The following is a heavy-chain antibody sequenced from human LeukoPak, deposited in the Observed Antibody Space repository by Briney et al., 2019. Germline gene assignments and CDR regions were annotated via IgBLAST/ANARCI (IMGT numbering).Heavy chain of an antibody. D-gene: IGHD6-6*01. Sequence: GASVKVSCKASGGTFSSYAISWVRQAPGQGLEWMGRIIPILGIANYAQKFQGRVTITADKSTSTAYMELSSLRSEDTAVYYCAREAARYLFDYWGQGTLVTVSS. CDR3: AREAARYLFDY. V-gene: IGHV1-69*04. CDR1: GGTFSSYA. CDR2: IIPILGIA. J-gene: IGHJ4*02.